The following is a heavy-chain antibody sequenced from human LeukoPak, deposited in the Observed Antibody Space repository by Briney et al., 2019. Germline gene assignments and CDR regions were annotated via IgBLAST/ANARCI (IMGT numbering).Heavy chain of an antibody. CDR1: GFTFSSYS. CDR3: ASGSGSSFDY. J-gene: IGHJ4*02. CDR2: IYSGGST. D-gene: IGHD3-10*01. V-gene: IGHV3-53*01. Sequence: GGSLRLSCAASGFTFSSYSMNWVRQAPGKGLEWVSVIYSGGSTYYADSVKGRFTISRDNSKNTLYLQMNSLRAEDTAVYYCASGSGSSFDYWGQGTLVTVSS.